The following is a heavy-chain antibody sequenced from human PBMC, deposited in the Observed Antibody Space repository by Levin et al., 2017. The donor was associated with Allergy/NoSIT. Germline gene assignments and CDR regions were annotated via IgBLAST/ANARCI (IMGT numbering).Heavy chain of an antibody. CDR1: GFTFSSYA. CDR2: ISGSGGST. J-gene: IGHJ6*02. CDR3: AKFLYAVTTVGYYYYYGMDV. V-gene: IGHV3-23*01. Sequence: GGSLRLSCAASGFTFSSYAMSWVRQAPGKGLEWVSAISGSGGSTYYADSVKGRFTISRDNSKNTLYLQMNSLRAEDTAVYYCAKFLYAVTTVGYYYYYGMDVWGQGTTVTVSS. D-gene: IGHD4-23*01.